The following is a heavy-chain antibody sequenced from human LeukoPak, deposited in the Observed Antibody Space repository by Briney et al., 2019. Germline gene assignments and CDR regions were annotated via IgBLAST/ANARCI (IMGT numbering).Heavy chain of an antibody. CDR3: AKEKIAVAGDYFCYGMDV. V-gene: IGHV3-23*01. CDR2: ISSSGGST. CDR1: GFTFSSYA. D-gene: IGHD6-19*01. Sequence: GGSLRLSCAASGFTFSSYAMSWVRQAPGKGLEWVSAISSSGGSTYYADSVKGRFTVSRDNSKNTLYLQMNSLRAEDTAVFYCAKEKIAVAGDYFCYGMDVWGQGTTVTVS. J-gene: IGHJ6*02.